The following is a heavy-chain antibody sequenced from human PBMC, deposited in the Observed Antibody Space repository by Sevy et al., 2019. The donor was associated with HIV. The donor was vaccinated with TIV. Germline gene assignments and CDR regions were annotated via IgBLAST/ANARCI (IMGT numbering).Heavy chain of an antibody. V-gene: IGHV3-23*01. J-gene: IGHJ4*02. CDR1: GFTFSSYA. D-gene: IGHD6-19*01. CDR3: AKVKEQWLVPRYFDY. CDR2: ISGSGGST. Sequence: GGSLRLSCAASGFTFSSYAMSWVRQAPGKGLEWVSDISGSGGSTYYADSVKGRFTISRDNSKNTLYLQMNSLRAEDTAVYYCAKVKEQWLVPRYFDYWGQGTLVTVSS.